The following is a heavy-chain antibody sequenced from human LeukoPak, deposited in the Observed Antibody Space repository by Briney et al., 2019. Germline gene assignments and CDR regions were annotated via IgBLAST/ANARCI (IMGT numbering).Heavy chain of an antibody. V-gene: IGHV3-53*01. D-gene: IGHD3-22*01. CDR1: VFTVSHNF. Sequence: GGSLSLSCAASVFTVSHNFLTWVRQAPGKGLECVSLIYSGGFTNYADSVRGRFTISRDNSKNTLYLQMNSLRAEDTAVYYCAKDGAYDSSGYSTNWGQGTLVTVSS. J-gene: IGHJ4*02. CDR3: AKDGAYDSSGYSTN. CDR2: IYSGGFT.